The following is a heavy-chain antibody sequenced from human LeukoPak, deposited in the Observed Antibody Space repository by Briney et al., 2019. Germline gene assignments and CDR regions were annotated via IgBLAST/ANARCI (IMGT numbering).Heavy chain of an antibody. CDR2: IYYTGST. V-gene: IGHV4-59*01. CDR3: ARSRGSSSPLDY. Sequence: SETLSLTCTVSAGSIRSYHWNWIRQSPGRGLEWIGYIYYTGSTNYHPSLKSRVTISVDTSKNQFSLKLSSVTAADTAVYYCARSRGSSSPLDYWGQGTLVTVSS. CDR1: AGSIRSYH. J-gene: IGHJ4*02. D-gene: IGHD6-6*01.